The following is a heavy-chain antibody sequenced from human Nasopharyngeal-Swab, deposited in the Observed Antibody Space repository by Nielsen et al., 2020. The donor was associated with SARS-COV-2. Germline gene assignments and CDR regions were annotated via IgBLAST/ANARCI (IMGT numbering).Heavy chain of an antibody. Sequence: SCAASGFTFSNAWMSWVRQAPGKGLEWVGRIKSKTDGGTTDYAAPVKGRFTISRDDSKNTLYLQMNSLKTEDTAVYYCTTDQGAYYDFWSGYWGAYGMDVWGQGTTVTVSS. J-gene: IGHJ6*02. V-gene: IGHV3-15*01. D-gene: IGHD3-3*01. CDR3: TTDQGAYYDFWSGYWGAYGMDV. CDR2: IKSKTDGGTT. CDR1: GFTFSNAW.